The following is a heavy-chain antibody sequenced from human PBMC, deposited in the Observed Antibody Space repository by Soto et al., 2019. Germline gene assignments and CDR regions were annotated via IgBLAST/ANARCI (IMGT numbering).Heavy chain of an antibody. J-gene: IGHJ6*02. CDR1: GYTFTSYG. CDR2: INGYTGNT. V-gene: IGHV1-18*01. Sequence: QVQLVQSGAEVKKPGASVKVSCKASGYTFTSYGLSWVRQAPGQGLEWMGWINGYTGNTNYAQKFQGRVTMTTDTSTNTAYLDLWTLISDDTPVYYCARSWVTGKGGIDVWGQGTTVTVSS. CDR3: ARSWVTGKGGIDV. D-gene: IGHD3-16*01.